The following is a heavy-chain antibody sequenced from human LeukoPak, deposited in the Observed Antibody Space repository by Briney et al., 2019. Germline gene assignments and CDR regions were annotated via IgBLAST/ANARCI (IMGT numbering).Heavy chain of an antibody. J-gene: IGHJ6*03. V-gene: IGHV3-74*01. CDR3: ARGGSSSHMDV. D-gene: IGHD6-6*01. CDR1: GFTFSSYA. CDR2: INNDGSST. Sequence: PGGSLRLSCAASGFTFSSYAMSWVRQAPGKGLVWVSRINNDGSSTSYADSVKGRFTISRDNAKNTLYLQMNSLRAEDTAVYYCARGGSSSHMDVWGKGTTVTVSS.